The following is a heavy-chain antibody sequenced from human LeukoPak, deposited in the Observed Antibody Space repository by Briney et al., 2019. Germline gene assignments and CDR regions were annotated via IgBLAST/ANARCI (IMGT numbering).Heavy chain of an antibody. V-gene: IGHV3-30*18. CDR3: AKNLYNWNDVIGS. CDR2: ISPDGTNR. D-gene: IGHD1-20*01. CDR1: GFPFYNYG. J-gene: IGHJ5*01. Sequence: PGRSLRLSCAASGFPFYNYGMQWVRQAPGKGLEWVVVISPDGTNRFYANSVKGRFTISRDNSKNTVYLQMNSLRAEDTAVYFCAKNLYNWNDVIGSWGRGTLVVVSS.